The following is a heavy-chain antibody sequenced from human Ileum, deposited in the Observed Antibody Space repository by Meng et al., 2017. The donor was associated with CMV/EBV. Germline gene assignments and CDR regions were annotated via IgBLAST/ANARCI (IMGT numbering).Heavy chain of an antibody. Sequence: TFTSARMSCVRQAPGKGLEWVGRIKSKADGGTTDYAAPVKGRFTISRDDSSNTFYLQMNSLKTDDTAVYYCTTPGGSVAEARFSLGYWGQGTLVTVSS. V-gene: IGHV3-15*01. CDR2: IKSKADGGTT. CDR1: TFTSAR. D-gene: IGHD2-21*01. CDR3: TTPGGSVAEARFSLGY. J-gene: IGHJ4*02.